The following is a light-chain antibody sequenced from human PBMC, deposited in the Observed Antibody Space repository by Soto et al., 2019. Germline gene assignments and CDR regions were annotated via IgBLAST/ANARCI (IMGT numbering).Light chain of an antibody. J-gene: IGKJ1*01. V-gene: IGKV1-5*01. CDR1: QSISSW. CDR2: DAS. Sequence: DIQMTQSPSTLSASVGDRVTITCRASQSISSWLAWYQQRPGKAPKALIYDASTLASGVPSRFNGSGSGTEFTLTISSLQPDDFATYYCQQYTNTNNPWMFGQGTKVDIK. CDR3: QQYTNTNNPWM.